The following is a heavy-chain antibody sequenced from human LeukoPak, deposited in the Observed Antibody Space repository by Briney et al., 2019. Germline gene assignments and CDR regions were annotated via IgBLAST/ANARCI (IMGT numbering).Heavy chain of an antibody. CDR1: GYTFTSYG. D-gene: IGHD3-22*01. CDR3: ARVVHPYYYDSSGYYEAEYFQH. CDR2: INTNTGNP. Sequence: ASVKVSCKASGYTFTSYGISWVRQAPGQGLEWMGWINTNTGNPTYAQGFTGRFVFSLDTSVSTAYLQISSLKAEDTAVYYCARVVHPYYYDSSGYYEAEYFQHWGQGTLVTVSS. J-gene: IGHJ1*01. V-gene: IGHV7-4-1*02.